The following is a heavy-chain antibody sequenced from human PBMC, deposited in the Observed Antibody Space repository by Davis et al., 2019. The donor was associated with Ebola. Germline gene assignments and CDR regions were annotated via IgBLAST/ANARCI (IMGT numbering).Heavy chain of an antibody. D-gene: IGHD6-13*01. CDR3: ARGSRSSWYEWFDP. CDR2: INPNSGGT. CDR1: GYTFTSYY. J-gene: IGHJ5*02. V-gene: IGHV1-2*04. Sequence: ASVKVSCKASGYTFTSYYMHWVRQAPGQGLEWMGWINPNSGGTKYAQKFQGWVTMTRDTSISTAYMELCRLRSDDTAVYYCARGSRSSWYEWFDPWGQGTLVTVSS.